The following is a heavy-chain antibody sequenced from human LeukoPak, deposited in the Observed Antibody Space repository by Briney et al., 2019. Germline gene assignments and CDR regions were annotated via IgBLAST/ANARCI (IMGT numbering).Heavy chain of an antibody. Sequence: GGSLRLSSAASVFTFDDYAMHWVRQAPRNGLKCVSRMSGDGGRRYYADSVKRRFTISRDNSNNSLYLQMNSLRTEDTGLYYCAQDTGSSSTEGGGNWFDPWGQGTLVPVSS. J-gene: IGHJ5*02. V-gene: IGHV3-43*02. CDR3: AQDTGSSSTEGGGNWFDP. CDR1: VFTFDDYA. CDR2: MSGDGGRR. D-gene: IGHD6-13*01.